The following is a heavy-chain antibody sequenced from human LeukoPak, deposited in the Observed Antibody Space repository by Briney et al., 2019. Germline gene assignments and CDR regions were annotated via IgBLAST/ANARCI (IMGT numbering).Heavy chain of an antibody. V-gene: IGHV3-74*01. Sequence: GGSLRLSCAAPGFTFSSYWMHWVRQAPGKGLVWVSRINSDGSSTSYADSVKGRFTISRDNAKNTLYLQMNSLRAEDTAVYYCARESYGADDAFDIWGQGTMVTVSS. CDR2: INSDGSST. J-gene: IGHJ3*02. CDR1: GFTFSSYW. D-gene: IGHD4-17*01. CDR3: ARESYGADDAFDI.